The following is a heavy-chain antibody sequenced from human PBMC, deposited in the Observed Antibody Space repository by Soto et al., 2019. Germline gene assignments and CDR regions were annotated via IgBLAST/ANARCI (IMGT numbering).Heavy chain of an antibody. D-gene: IGHD6-19*01. CDR1: GDSISNSRW. CDR2: IFHSGDT. V-gene: IGHV4-4*02. Sequence: QVQLQESGPGLVKPSGTLSLTCAVSGDSISNSRWWTWVRQPPGKGLEWIGDIFHSGDTNYNPSLTSRVFISVDKSQSQFSLKVSSVTAADTAVYYCAYSTGWYRHDVWGQGTLVTVSS. CDR3: AYSTGWYRHDV. J-gene: IGHJ3*01.